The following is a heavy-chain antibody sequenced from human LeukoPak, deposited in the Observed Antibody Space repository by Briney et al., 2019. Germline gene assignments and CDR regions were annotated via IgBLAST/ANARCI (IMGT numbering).Heavy chain of an antibody. CDR3: AEFWVFGDDTSPPYHQGMDV. CDR1: GFPFNTHA. V-gene: IGHV1-18*01. J-gene: IGHJ6*02. D-gene: IGHD3-3*01. CDR2: ISRYNGDT. Sequence: GASVKVSCRPSGFPFNTHAVAWVRQAPGQGLEWVGWISRYNGDTNYARNFHGRGVMTKDTSVTTAYMKLSSLTSDDPPIYYCAEFWVFGDDTSPPYHQGMDVWGQGTTVTVSS.